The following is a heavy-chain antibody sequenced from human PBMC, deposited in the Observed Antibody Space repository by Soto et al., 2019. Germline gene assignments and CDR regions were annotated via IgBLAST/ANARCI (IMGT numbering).Heavy chain of an antibody. Sequence: ASVKVSCKXSGYTFTDYYIHWVRQAPGQGLEWMGWINPNNGGTKFAQNFQGWVILTSDTSINTVYMEMTRLRSDDTAVYFCVRGEAGYYYYGLDVWGQGTTVTVSS. J-gene: IGHJ6*02. CDR1: GYTFTDYY. D-gene: IGHD2-21*01. V-gene: IGHV1-2*04. CDR3: VRGEAGYYYYGLDV. CDR2: INPNNGGT.